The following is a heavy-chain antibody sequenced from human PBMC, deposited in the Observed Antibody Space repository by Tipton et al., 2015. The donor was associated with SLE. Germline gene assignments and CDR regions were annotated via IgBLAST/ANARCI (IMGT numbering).Heavy chain of an antibody. Sequence: GLVKPSETLSLTCTLSGDSISGFYWTWIRQPPGRGLEWIGYVYYSGTTKYNPSLESRVTISVDTSKKQFSLTLYSVTAADTAVYYCARGDDSIWGSYRHPLLWGQGILVTVSS. CDR3: ARGDDSIWGSYRHPLL. CDR2: VYYSGTT. CDR1: GDSISGFY. D-gene: IGHD3-16*02. J-gene: IGHJ1*01. V-gene: IGHV4-59*12.